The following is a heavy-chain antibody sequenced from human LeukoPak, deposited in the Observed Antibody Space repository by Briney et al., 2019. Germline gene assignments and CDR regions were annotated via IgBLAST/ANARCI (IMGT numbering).Heavy chain of an antibody. CDR2: INHSGST. CDR3: ARATTMGYSSSWYKRGYFDY. CDR1: GFTFSSYA. D-gene: IGHD6-13*01. Sequence: PGGSLRLSCAASGFTFSSYAMSWVRQAPGKGLEWIGEINHSGSTNYNPSLKSRVTISVDTSKNPFSLKLSSVTAADTAVYYCARATTMGYSSSWYKRGYFDYWGQGTLVTVSS. V-gene: IGHV4-34*01. J-gene: IGHJ4*02.